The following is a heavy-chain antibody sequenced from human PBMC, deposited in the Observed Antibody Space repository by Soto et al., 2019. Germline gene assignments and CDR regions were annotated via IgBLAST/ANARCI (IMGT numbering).Heavy chain of an antibody. D-gene: IGHD3-9*01. J-gene: IGHJ6*02. CDR3: ARIPYFYYAKDV. CDR2: IFHSGST. CDR1: GGSIISDNW. Sequence: QVQLQESDPGLMEPSGTLSLTCAVSGGSIISDNWWSWVRQSPGEGLEWIGEIFHSGSTNYNPSLKSRVTISVDKSKNQVSLRLGSVTAADTAVYYCARIPYFYYAKDVWGQGTTVTVSS. V-gene: IGHV4-4*02.